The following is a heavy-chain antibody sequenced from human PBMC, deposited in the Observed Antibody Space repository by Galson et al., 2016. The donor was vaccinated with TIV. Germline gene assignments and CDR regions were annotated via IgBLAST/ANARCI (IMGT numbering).Heavy chain of an antibody. Sequence: SVKVSFKASGSIFSSYTIFWVRQAPGQGLEWMGRIIPIIGMTNYAQKFQGRVTITADTSTNTAYMELGSPRSEDTAIYYCARAGVGAARDGGDYWGQGTLVTVSS. D-gene: IGHD6-6*01. CDR1: GSIFSSYT. V-gene: IGHV1-69*02. CDR3: ARAGVGAARDGGDY. J-gene: IGHJ4*02. CDR2: IIPIIGMT.